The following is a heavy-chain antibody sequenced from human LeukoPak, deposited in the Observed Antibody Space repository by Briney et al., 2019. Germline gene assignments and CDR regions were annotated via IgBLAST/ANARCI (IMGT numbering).Heavy chain of an antibody. V-gene: IGHV1-24*01. J-gene: IGHJ4*02. D-gene: IGHD5-18*01. CDR3: ATDQPGYSYGDGYFDY. CDR2: LDPEDGET. Sequence: ASVKVSCKVSGYTLTELSMHWVRQAPGKGLEWMGGLDPEDGETIYAQKFQGRVTMTEDTSTDTAYMELSSLRSEDTAVYYCATDQPGYSYGDGYFDYWGQGTLVTVSS. CDR1: GYTLTELS.